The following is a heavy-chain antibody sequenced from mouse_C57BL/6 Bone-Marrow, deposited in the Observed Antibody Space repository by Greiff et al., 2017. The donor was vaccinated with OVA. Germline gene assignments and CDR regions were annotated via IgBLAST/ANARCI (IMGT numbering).Heavy chain of an antibody. V-gene: IGHV5-15*01. CDR3: ARRDGYYGFAY. CDR2: ISNLAYRI. D-gene: IGHD2-3*01. Sequence: EVQRVESGGGLVQPGGSLKLSCAASGFTFSDYGMAWVRQAPRKGPEWVAFISNLAYRIYYADTVTGRFTISRENAKNTLYLEMSSLRSEDTAMYYCARRDGYYGFAYWGQGTLVTVSA. J-gene: IGHJ3*01. CDR1: GFTFSDYG.